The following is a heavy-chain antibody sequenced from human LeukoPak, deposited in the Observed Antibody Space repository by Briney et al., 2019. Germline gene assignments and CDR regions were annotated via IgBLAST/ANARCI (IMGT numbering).Heavy chain of an antibody. CDR3: ARVPYYDILTGYRGFDY. D-gene: IGHD3-9*01. Sequence: PSETLSLTCTVSGGSISSGGYYWSWIRQHPGKGLEWIGYIYYSGSTYYNPSLKSRATISVDTSKNQFSLKLSSVTAADTAVYYCARVPYYDILTGYRGFDYWGQGTLVTVSS. CDR2: IYYSGST. CDR1: GGSISSGGYY. V-gene: IGHV4-31*03. J-gene: IGHJ4*02.